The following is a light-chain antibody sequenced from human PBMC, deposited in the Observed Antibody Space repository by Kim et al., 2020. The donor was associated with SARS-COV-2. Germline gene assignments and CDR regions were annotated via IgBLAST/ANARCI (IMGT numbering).Light chain of an antibody. CDR2: AAS. CDR3: QQYDIYPRT. J-gene: IGKJ5*01. V-gene: IGKV1-16*01. CDR1: QDISNC. Sequence: ASVGDTATITCRASQDISNCLSWFKHRPGKAPESLVYAASTLQSGVPSRFSGSGSGTDFTLTISSLQPEDFATYYCQQYDIYPRTFGQGTRLEIK.